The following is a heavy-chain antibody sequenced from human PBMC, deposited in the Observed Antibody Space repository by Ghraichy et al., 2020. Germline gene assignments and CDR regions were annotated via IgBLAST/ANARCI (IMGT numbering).Heavy chain of an antibody. D-gene: IGHD3-3*01. J-gene: IGHJ6*02. CDR2: MNHFGTT. Sequence: SETLSLTCAVYGGPINGYYWSWIRQSPGRGLEWIGEMNHFGTTKDSPSLKSRVTLSIDTSKNQFSLNLTSVTAADTAVYYCARGGLRRSLEFSGPSRKYGLDIWGQGTTVTV. CDR1: GGPINGYY. CDR3: ARGGLRRSLEFSGPSRKYGLDI. V-gene: IGHV4-34*01.